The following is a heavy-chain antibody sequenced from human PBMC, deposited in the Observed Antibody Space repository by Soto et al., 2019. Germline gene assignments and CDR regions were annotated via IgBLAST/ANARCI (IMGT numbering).Heavy chain of an antibody. V-gene: IGHV3-74*01. J-gene: IGHJ5*02. Sequence: GGSLRLSCAASGFTFSNYWMHWVRQVSGKGLVWVSRINSDGSSTTYADSVKGRFTISRDNAKNTLYLQMNSLRAADTAVYYCARGGITIFGVVIMDNWFDPWGQGTLVTVSS. D-gene: IGHD3-3*01. CDR2: INSDGSST. CDR1: GFTFSNYW. CDR3: ARGGITIFGVVIMDNWFDP.